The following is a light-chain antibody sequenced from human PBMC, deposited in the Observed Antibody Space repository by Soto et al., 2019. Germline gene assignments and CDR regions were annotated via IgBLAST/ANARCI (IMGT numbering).Light chain of an antibody. Sequence: DIQMPPSPSTLSASVGASFIITCRASQSISNWLAWYQQKPGRLPRLLIYQASTLESGAPSRFSGSGSGTEFTLTISSLQPDDFATYYCQQYNTYLWTVGQGTKVDIK. V-gene: IGKV1-5*03. J-gene: IGKJ1*01. CDR2: QAS. CDR1: QSISNW. CDR3: QQYNTYLWT.